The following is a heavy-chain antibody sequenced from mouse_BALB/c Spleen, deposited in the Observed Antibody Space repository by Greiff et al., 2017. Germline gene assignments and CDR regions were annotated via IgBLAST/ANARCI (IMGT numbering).Heavy chain of an antibody. CDR3: ARSSTAVYYYAMDY. CDR1: GFTFSSFG. V-gene: IGHV5-17*02. J-gene: IGHJ4*01. D-gene: IGHD1-2*01. Sequence: EVQRVESGGGLVQPGGSRKLSCAASGFTFSSFGMHWVRQAPEKGLEWVAYISSGSSTIYYADTVKGRFTISRDNPKNTLFLQMTSLRSEDTAMYYCARSSTAVYYYAMDYWGQGTSVTVSS. CDR2: ISSGSSTI.